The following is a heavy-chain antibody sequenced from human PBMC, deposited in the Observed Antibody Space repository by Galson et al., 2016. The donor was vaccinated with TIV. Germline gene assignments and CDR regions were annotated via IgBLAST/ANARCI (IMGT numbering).Heavy chain of an antibody. CDR1: GFTFSGYV. J-gene: IGHJ3*02. D-gene: IGHD1-26*01. V-gene: IGHV3-23*01. CDR2: VSLSCGTT. CDR3: AKPGKSGDYSWDAFDI. Sequence: SLRLSCAASGFTFSGYVMSWVRQAPGKGLEWVSTVSLSCGTTYYADSVKGRFTISRDNARYTLYLQMNSLRAEDTAIYYCAKPGKSGDYSWDAFDIWGKGTLVTVSS.